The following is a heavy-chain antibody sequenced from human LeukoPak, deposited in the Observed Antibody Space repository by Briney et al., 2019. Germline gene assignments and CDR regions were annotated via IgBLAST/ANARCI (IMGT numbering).Heavy chain of an antibody. Sequence: PSETLSLTCAVYSGSLSGYYWSWISQHLGRGLEWTGQINHSGCTTYNASLKSRVTISIDTSRHQFSLKLRSVTAADTAMYYCATTQDCSGGSCPLNWFDPWGQGTLVTVSS. CDR2: INHSGCT. J-gene: IGHJ5*02. CDR1: SGSLSGYY. D-gene: IGHD2-15*01. V-gene: IGHV4-34*01. CDR3: ATTQDCSGGSCPLNWFDP.